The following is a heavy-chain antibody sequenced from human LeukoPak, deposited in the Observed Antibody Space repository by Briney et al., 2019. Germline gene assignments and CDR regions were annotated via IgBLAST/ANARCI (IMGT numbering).Heavy chain of an antibody. Sequence: ASVKVSCKASGYTFTSYAMHWVRQAPGQRLEWMGWINAGNGNTKYSQKFQGRVTMTRDTSTSTVYMELSSLRSEDTAVYYCARGGWSHGGLLDQWGQGTLVTVSS. D-gene: IGHD3-3*01. CDR2: INAGNGNT. V-gene: IGHV1-3*01. J-gene: IGHJ4*02. CDR1: GYTFTSYA. CDR3: ARGGWSHGGLLDQ.